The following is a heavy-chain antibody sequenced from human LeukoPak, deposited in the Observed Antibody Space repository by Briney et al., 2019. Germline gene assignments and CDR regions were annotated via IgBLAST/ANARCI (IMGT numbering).Heavy chain of an antibody. J-gene: IGHJ5*02. D-gene: IGHD1-20*01. V-gene: IGHV4-34*01. CDR1: GGSFSGYY. CDR3: ARRSRYNWNVGWFDP. Sequence: SETLSLTCAVYGGSFSGYYWSWIRQPPGKWLEWIGEINHSGSTNYNPSLKSRVTISVDTSKNQFSLKLSSVTAADTAVYYCARRSRYNWNVGWFDPWGQGTLVTVSS. CDR2: INHSGST.